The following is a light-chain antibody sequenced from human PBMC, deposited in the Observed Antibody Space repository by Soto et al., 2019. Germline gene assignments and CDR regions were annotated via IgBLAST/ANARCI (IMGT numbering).Light chain of an antibody. CDR1: QTVSSS. Sequence: EIVLTQSPATLSLSPGERATLSFSASQTVSSSLAWYQQKPGQAPRLLIYGASSRATGIPDRFSGSGSGTDFTLTISSLQSEDFAVYYCQQYTNWPKTFGQGTKVDIK. CDR2: GAS. V-gene: IGKV3-11*01. J-gene: IGKJ1*01. CDR3: QQYTNWPKT.